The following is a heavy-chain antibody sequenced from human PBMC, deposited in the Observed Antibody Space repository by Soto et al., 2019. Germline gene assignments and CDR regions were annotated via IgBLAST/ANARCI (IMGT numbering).Heavy chain of an antibody. D-gene: IGHD3-16*01. CDR3: ARADPDASVGY. J-gene: IGHJ4*02. V-gene: IGHV4-59*11. CDR1: GGSMSSHY. CDR2: VSYSGST. Sequence: PSETLSLTCTVSGGSMSSHYWTLLRQPPGKGLECIGYVSYSGSTYYNPSLKSRVTISADTSRNQFSLRLSSVIAADTAVYYCARADPDASVGYWGQGTLVTVSS.